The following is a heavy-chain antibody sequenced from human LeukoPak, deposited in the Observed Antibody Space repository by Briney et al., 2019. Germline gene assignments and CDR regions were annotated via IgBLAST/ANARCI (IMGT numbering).Heavy chain of an antibody. J-gene: IGHJ4*02. CDR3: ASDWSTTGTTEELDY. CDR1: GYSISSGYY. V-gene: IGHV4-38-2*02. CDR2: IYYSGST. Sequence: SETLSLTCTVSGYSISSGYYWGWIRQPPGKGLEWIGSIYYSGSTYYNPSLKSRVTISVDTSKDQFSLKLSSVTAADTAVYYCASDWSTTGTTEELDYWGQGTLVTVSS. D-gene: IGHD1-1*01.